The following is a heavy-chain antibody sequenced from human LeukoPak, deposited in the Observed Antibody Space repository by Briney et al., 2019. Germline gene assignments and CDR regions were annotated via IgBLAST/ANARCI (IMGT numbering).Heavy chain of an antibody. CDR2: IYYSGST. CDR3: ARLTAAGRDYYYGMDV. V-gene: IGHV4-59*08. CDR1: GGSISSYY. Sequence: SETLSLTCTVSGGSISSYYWSWIRQPPGKGLEWIGYIYYSGSTNYNPSLKSRVTISVDTSKNQFSLKLSSVTAADTAVYYCARLTAAGRDYYYGMDVWGQGTTVTGSS. D-gene: IGHD6-13*01. J-gene: IGHJ6*02.